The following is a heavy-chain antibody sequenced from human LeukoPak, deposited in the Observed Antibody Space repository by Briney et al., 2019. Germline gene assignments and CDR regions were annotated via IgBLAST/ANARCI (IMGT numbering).Heavy chain of an antibody. CDR2: ISDGGGT. D-gene: IGHD5-12*01. CDR1: GGFIDVSF. CDR3: ARETPSRSDYDTWGERYYFYGMNV. V-gene: IGHV4-59*01. Sequence: SSETLSLTCSVSGGFIDVSFWTWIRQPPGKGLEWIGYISDGGGTSYNPSLKSRVTISVDTSRNQFSLKLISVTAADTAVYYCARETPSRSDYDTWGERYYFYGMNVWGQGTTVTVSS. J-gene: IGHJ6*02.